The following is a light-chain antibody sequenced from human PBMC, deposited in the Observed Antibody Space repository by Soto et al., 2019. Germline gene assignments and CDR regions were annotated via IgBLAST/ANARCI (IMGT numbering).Light chain of an antibody. J-gene: IGKJ2*01. CDR1: QSVSSN. V-gene: IGKV3-15*01. CDR2: DAS. CDR3: QQYNNWPYS. Sequence: MVMTQSPATLSVSPGERATLSCRASQSVSSNLAWFQQKLGQAPRLLIYDASTRATGVPARFSGSGSGTEFTLTVSSLQSEDFTIYYCQQYNNWPYSFGQGTKLELK.